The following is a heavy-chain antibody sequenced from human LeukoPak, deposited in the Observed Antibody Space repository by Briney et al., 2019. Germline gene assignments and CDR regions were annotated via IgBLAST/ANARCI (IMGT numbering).Heavy chain of an antibody. CDR1: GGTFSSYA. CDR2: IIPIFRNA. CDR3: ARDPSQSGQYY. V-gene: IGHV1-69*06. J-gene: IGHJ4*02. Sequence: SVKVSCKASGGTFSSYAISWVRQAPGQGLEWLGGIIPIFRNANYAQKFQGRVTITADKSTNTVYMELSSLRSEDTAVYYCARDPSQSGQYYWGQGTLVTVSS. D-gene: IGHD5-12*01.